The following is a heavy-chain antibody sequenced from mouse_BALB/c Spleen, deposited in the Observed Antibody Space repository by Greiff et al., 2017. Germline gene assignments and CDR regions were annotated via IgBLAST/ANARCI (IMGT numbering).Heavy chain of an antibody. CDR2: IWGDGST. V-gene: IGHV2-6-7*01. CDR3: ARVYYDYGDGYYYAMDY. Sequence: VQGVESGPGLVAPSQSLSITCTVSGFSLTGYGVNWVRQPPGKGLEWLGMIWGDGSTDYNSALKSRLSISKDNSKSQVFLKMNSLQTDDTARYYCARVYYDYGDGYYYAMDYWGQGTSVTVSS. CDR1: GFSLTGYG. J-gene: IGHJ4*01. D-gene: IGHD2-4*01.